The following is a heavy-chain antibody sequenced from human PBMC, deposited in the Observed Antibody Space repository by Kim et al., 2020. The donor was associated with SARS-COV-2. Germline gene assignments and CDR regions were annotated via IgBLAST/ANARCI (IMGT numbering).Heavy chain of an antibody. CDR3: ARLRGYSYGYADY. J-gene: IGHJ4*02. V-gene: IGHV3-48*02. Sequence: GGSLRLSCAASGFSFSSYSMNWVRQAPGKGLEWVSYISSSGSTIDYADSVKGRFTISRDNAKNSLLLQMNSLRDEDTAVYYCARLRGYSYGYADYWVQGNLVGDCS. D-gene: IGHD5-18*01. CDR1: GFSFSSYS. CDR2: ISSSGSTI.